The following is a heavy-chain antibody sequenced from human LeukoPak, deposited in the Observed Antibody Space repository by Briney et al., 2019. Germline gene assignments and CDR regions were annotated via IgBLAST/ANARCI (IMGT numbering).Heavy chain of an antibody. D-gene: IGHD3-22*01. CDR3: ARSYDTSGYYPYYFDY. V-gene: IGHV1-2*06. Sequence: GASVKVSCKTSGYTFTGYYMHWVRPAPGQGLEWMGRINPNSGSTNYAQKSKGRFTITRATSISTTYVELSRLRSDDTAVYYCARSYDTSGYYPYYFDYWGQGTLVTVSS. CDR2: INPNSGST. CDR1: GYTFTGYY. J-gene: IGHJ4*02.